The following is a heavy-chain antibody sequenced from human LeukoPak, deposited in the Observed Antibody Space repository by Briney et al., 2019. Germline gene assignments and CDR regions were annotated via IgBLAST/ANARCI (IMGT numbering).Heavy chain of an antibody. D-gene: IGHD3-3*01. CDR3: ARGPDFWSGYSFDY. J-gene: IGHJ4*02. CDR1: GGSFGGYY. V-gene: IGHV4-34*01. CDR2: INHSGST. Sequence: SETLSLTCAVYGGSFGGYYWSWIRQPPGKGLEWIGEINHSGSTNYNPSLKSRVTISVDTSKNQFSLKLSSVTAADTAVYYCARGPDFWSGYSFDYWGQGTLVTVSS.